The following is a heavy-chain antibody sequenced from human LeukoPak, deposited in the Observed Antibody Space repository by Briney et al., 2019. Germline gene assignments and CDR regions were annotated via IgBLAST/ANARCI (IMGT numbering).Heavy chain of an antibody. CDR3: ARDRKIRKYYGMDV. CDR2: IYSGGST. Sequence: GGSLRLSCAASGFTVSSNYMSWVSQAPGKGLEWVSVIYSGGSTYYADSVKGRFTISRDNSKNTLYLQMNSLRAEDTAVYYCARDRKIRKYYGMDVWGQGTTVTVSS. J-gene: IGHJ6*02. D-gene: IGHD1-14*01. V-gene: IGHV3-66*01. CDR1: GFTVSSNY.